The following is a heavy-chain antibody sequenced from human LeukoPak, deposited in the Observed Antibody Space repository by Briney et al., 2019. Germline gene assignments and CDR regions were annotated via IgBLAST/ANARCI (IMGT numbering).Heavy chain of an antibody. V-gene: IGHV6-1*01. CDR3: ARRLTQYDCFDP. D-gene: IGHD2-2*01. Sequence: SQTLSLTCVISGDSVSSNSAAWNWIRQSPSRGLEWLGRAHYRSTWYNDYAVSVRGRITVNPDTSKNQFSLHLNSVTPEDTAVYYCARRLTQYDCFDPWGQGILVTVSS. J-gene: IGHJ5*02. CDR2: AHYRSTWYN. CDR1: GDSVSSNSAA.